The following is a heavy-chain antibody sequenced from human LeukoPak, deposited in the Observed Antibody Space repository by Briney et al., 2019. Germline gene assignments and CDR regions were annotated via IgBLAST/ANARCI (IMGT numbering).Heavy chain of an antibody. CDR2: IYHSGST. CDR3: ARDPYCSGGSCYEGAFDI. CDR1: GGSISSGGYY. V-gene: IGHV4-30-2*01. D-gene: IGHD2-15*01. Sequence: HPSETLSLTCTVSGGSISSGGYYWSWIRQPPGKGLEWIGYIYHSGSTYYNPSLKSRVTISVDRSKNQFSLKLSSVTAADTAVYYCARDPYCSGGSCYEGAFDIWGQGTMVTVSS. J-gene: IGHJ3*02.